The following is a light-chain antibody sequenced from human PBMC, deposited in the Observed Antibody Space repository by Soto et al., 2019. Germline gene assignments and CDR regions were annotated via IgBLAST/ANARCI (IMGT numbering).Light chain of an antibody. CDR3: QHRLIRLIA. Sequence: SLPFSQEEEATLSCMASESISSQLVWYQQIPGQAPRLLIYDASNRATGVPARFSGSGSVIDFTRTLTSLEPGDCAVDDCQHRLIRLIAFVQGTRLEIK. J-gene: IGKJ5*01. V-gene: IGKV3-11*01. CDR2: DAS. CDR1: ESISSQ.